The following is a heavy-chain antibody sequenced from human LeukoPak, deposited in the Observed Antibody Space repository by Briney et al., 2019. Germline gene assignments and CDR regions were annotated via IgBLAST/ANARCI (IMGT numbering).Heavy chain of an antibody. D-gene: IGHD6-13*01. CDR1: GFTFSSYA. CDR2: IPYDGSNK. Sequence: PGGSLRLSCAASGFTFSSYAMHWVRQAPGKGLEWVAVIPYDGSNKYYADSVKGRFTISRDNSKNTLYLQMNSLRAEDTAVYYCARDLLAAGKGDLDYWGQGTLVTVSS. J-gene: IGHJ4*02. CDR3: ARDLLAAGKGDLDY. V-gene: IGHV3-30*04.